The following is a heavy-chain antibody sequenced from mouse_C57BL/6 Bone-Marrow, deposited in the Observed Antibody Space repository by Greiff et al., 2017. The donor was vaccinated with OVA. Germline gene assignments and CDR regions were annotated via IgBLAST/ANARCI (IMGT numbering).Heavy chain of an antibody. Sequence: DVKLVESGGDLVKPGGSLKLSCAASGFTFSSYGMSWVRQTPDKRLEWVATISSGGRYNYYPDSVKGRFPLSRDNAKNTLYLQMSSLKSEDTAMYYGARRYYCSTQYYFDYWGQGTTLTVSS. CDR1: GFTFSSYG. CDR3: ARRYYCSTQYYFDY. CDR2: ISSGGRYN. V-gene: IGHV5-6*02. J-gene: IGHJ2*01. D-gene: IGHD1-1*01.